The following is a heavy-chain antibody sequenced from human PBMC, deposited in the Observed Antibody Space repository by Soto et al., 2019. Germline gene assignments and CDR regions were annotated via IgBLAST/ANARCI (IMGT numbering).Heavy chain of an antibody. CDR2: MTDTGNPT. CDR1: GLSFTTSV. J-gene: IGHJ4*02. CDR3: AKMGVRRSTGGTDY. V-gene: IGHV3-23*01. Sequence: GGSLRLSCVTSGLSFTTSVLYWVRQAPGKGLEWVSAMTDTGNPTYADDVKGRFIISRDNSKNTVSLQMNSLRADDTAIYYCAKMGVRRSTGGTDYWGQGTQVTVSS. D-gene: IGHD3-16*01.